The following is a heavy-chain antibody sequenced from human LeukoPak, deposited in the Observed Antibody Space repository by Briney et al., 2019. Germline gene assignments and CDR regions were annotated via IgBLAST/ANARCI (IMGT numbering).Heavy chain of an antibody. CDR2: NSWNSGSI. D-gene: IGHD6-13*01. Sequence: GGSLRLSCAASGFTFDDYAMHGVRQARGKGLGWVSGNSWNSGSIGSTDSVKGLYTISRDTDKNSLYLQISALRAEHMCLCFCAKDIGCSSSSGYMDVWGKGTTVTVSS. CDR1: GFTFDDYA. J-gene: IGHJ6*03. V-gene: IGHV3-9*03. CDR3: AKDIGCSSSSGYMDV.